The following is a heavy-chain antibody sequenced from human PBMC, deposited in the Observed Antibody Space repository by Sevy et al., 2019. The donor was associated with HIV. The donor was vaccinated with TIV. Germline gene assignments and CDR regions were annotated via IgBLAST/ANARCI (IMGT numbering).Heavy chain of an antibody. V-gene: IGHV4-4*02. CDR2: IYHSGYT. D-gene: IGHD3-16*01. Sequence: SESLSLTCAVSGGSISSVNWWQWVRQPPGKGLEWIGEIYHSGYTNYNPSLKSRVTISVDNSKNQFSLKLSFVTAADTAVYYCARGGQTPRGFDPWGQGSLVTVSS. CDR1: GGSISSVNW. CDR3: ARGGQTPRGFDP. J-gene: IGHJ5*02.